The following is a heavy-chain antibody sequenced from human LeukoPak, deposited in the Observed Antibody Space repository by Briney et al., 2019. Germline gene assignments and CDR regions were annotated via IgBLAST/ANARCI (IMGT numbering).Heavy chain of an antibody. Sequence: SETLSLTCTVSGGSISSYYWSWIRQPPGKGLEWIGYIYYSGSTNYNPSLKSRVTISVDTSKNQFSLKLSSVTAADTAVYYCARDPRGGSGSHFNHWGQGTLVTVSS. CDR3: ARDPRGGSGSHFNH. CDR1: GGSISSYY. V-gene: IGHV4-59*01. D-gene: IGHD3-10*01. J-gene: IGHJ4*02. CDR2: IYYSGST.